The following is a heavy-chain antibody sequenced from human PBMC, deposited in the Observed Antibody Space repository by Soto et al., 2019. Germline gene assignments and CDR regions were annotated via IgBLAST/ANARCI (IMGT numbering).Heavy chain of an antibody. D-gene: IGHD5-12*01. CDR2: INPNSGGT. CDR1: GYTFTGYY. CDR3: ARGNSGDDDEFDY. V-gene: IGHV1-2*02. Sequence: WASVKVSCKASGYTFTGYYIHWVRQAPGQGLEWMGWINPNSGGTYYLQKFQGRVTMTRDTSITSVYMEMRGLTYDDTAVYYCARGNSGDDDEFDYWGQGTPVTVSS. J-gene: IGHJ4*02.